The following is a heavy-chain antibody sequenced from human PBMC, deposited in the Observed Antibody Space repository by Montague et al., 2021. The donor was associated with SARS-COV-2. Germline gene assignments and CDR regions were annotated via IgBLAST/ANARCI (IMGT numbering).Heavy chain of an antibody. CDR2: MNPNSGNT. CDR3: AREGRGYCTNGVCYFAFDI. D-gene: IGHD2-8*01. CDR1: GYTFTSYD. Sequence: SVKVSCKASGYTFTSYDINWVRQATGQGLEWMGWMNPNSGNTGYAQKFQGRVTMTRNTSISTAYMELSSLRSEDTAVYYCAREGRGYCTNGVCYFAFDIWGQGTMVTVSS. V-gene: IGHV1-8*01. J-gene: IGHJ3*02.